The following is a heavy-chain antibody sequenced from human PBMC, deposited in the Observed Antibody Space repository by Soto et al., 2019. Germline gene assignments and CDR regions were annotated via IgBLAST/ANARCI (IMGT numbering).Heavy chain of an antibody. Sequence: QVQLQESGPGLVKPSETLSLTCTVSGGSISSYYWSWIRQPPGKGLEWIGYIYYSGSTNYNPSLTSRVSIAVATSKNQCSLELSSVTAADTAVYYCARIVGSGYYGNFDYWGQGTLVTVSS. V-gene: IGHV4-59*01. CDR2: IYYSGST. J-gene: IGHJ4*02. CDR1: GGSISSYY. D-gene: IGHD3-22*01. CDR3: ARIVGSGYYGNFDY.